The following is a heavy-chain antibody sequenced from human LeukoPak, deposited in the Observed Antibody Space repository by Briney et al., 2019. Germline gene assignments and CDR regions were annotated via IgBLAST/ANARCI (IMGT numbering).Heavy chain of an antibody. CDR3: ARDRKYYYGRSGNLYYFDY. V-gene: IGHV3-48*01. Sequence: CLRPSCAVSGLTFSSYSMNSGRQAPGRGVEWVSYISSSISTMYYADSVKGRFTISRDNAKNSLYMQMNSLRAEDTAVYYCARDRKYYYGRSGNLYYFDYWGQGTLVTVSS. D-gene: IGHD3-22*01. J-gene: IGHJ4*02. CDR2: ISSSISTM. CDR1: GLTFSSYS.